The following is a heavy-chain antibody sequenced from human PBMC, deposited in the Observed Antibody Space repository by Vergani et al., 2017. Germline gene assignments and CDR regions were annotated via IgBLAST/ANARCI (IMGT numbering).Heavy chain of an antibody. D-gene: IGHD1-14*01. CDR3: AKCDGIVPRKGFDDY. J-gene: IGHJ4*02. CDR1: GFTFSSYA. Sequence: EVQLLESGGGLVQPGGSLRLSCAASGFTFSSYAMSWVRQAPGKGLEWVSAISGSGGRTYYADPVKGGFTRSRDNSKNTLYLQMNSLRAEDTAVYYCAKCDGIVPRKGFDDYWGQGTLVTVSS. V-gene: IGHV3-23*01. CDR2: ISGSGGRT.